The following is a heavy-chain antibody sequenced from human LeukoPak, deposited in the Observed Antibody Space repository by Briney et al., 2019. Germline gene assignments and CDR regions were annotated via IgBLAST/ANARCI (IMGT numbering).Heavy chain of an antibody. CDR3: AKGGEQWLVFDWFDP. Sequence: GGSLRLSCAASGFTFSSYAMSWVRQAPGKGLEWVSVITGSGGSTYYADSVKGRFTISRDNSKNTLYLQMNSLRAEDTAVYYCAKGGEQWLVFDWFDPWGQGTLVTVSS. D-gene: IGHD6-19*01. CDR1: GFTFSSYA. CDR2: ITGSGGST. J-gene: IGHJ5*02. V-gene: IGHV3-23*01.